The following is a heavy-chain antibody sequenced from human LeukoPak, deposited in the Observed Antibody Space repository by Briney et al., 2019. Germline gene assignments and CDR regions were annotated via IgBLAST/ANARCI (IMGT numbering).Heavy chain of an antibody. CDR2: IYTSGST. V-gene: IGHV4-61*02. CDR1: ANSISSGDYY. CDR3: ARASYSYDISGWVPFDY. Sequence: SETLSLTCTVSANSISSGDYYWSWIRQPAGKGLEWIGRIYTSGSTTYNPSLKSRVTISGDTSENQFSLRLSSVTAADTAVYYCARASYSYDISGWVPFDYWGQGTLVTVSS. J-gene: IGHJ4*02. D-gene: IGHD3-22*01.